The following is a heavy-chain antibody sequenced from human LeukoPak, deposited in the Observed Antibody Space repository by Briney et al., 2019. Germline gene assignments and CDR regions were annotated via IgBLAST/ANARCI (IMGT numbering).Heavy chain of an antibody. CDR2: IIPIFGTA. CDR1: GGTFSSYA. V-gene: IGHV1-69*13. J-gene: IGHJ5*02. D-gene: IGHD2-15*01. Sequence: GASVKVSCKASGGTFSSYAISWVRQAPGQGLEWMGGIIPIFGTANYAQEFQGRVTITADESTSTAYMELSSLRSEDTAVYYCARDHCSGGSCNWFDPWGQGTLVTVSS. CDR3: ARDHCSGGSCNWFDP.